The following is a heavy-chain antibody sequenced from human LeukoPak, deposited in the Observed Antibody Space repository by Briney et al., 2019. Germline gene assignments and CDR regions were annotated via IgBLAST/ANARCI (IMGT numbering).Heavy chain of an antibody. D-gene: IGHD6-19*01. Sequence: ASVTVSCTASGGTFSSYAISWVRQAPGQGLEWMGGIIPIFGTANYAQKFQGRVTITADESTSTAYMELSSLRSEDTAVYYCARGHSSGWYSGGFDYWGQGTLVTVSS. V-gene: IGHV1-69*13. CDR1: GGTFSSYA. CDR2: IIPIFGTA. J-gene: IGHJ4*02. CDR3: ARGHSSGWYSGGFDY.